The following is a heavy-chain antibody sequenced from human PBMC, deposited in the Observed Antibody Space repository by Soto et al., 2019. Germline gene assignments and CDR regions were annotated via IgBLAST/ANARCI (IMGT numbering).Heavy chain of an antibody. CDR3: AKLVIGYCSGNTCDDY. CDR1: GFTFSYG. Sequence: VQLLESGGGLIQPGGSLRLSCAASGFTFSYGIHWLRQAPAKGLGGVAYLSYDSSNKFYGDSVKGRFTISRDNSKNTQFLQMNSLRAEDTAVYYCAKLVIGYCSGNTCDDYWGQGTLVAVSS. D-gene: IGHD2-15*01. CDR2: LSYDSSNK. J-gene: IGHJ4*02. V-gene: IGHV3-30*18.